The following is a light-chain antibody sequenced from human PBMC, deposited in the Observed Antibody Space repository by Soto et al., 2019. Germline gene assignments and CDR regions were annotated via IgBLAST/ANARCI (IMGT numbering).Light chain of an antibody. CDR1: QTVNSD. CDR2: DAS. CDR3: HQYNNWPPWT. V-gene: IGKV3-15*01. J-gene: IGKJ1*01. Sequence: EIVLTQSPGTLSLSPGETATLSCRASQTVNSDYLAWFQQRPGQAPRLLIYDASTRATGIPARFSGSGSGTEFTLTISSLQSEDFAVYYCHQYNNWPPWTFGQGTKVDIK.